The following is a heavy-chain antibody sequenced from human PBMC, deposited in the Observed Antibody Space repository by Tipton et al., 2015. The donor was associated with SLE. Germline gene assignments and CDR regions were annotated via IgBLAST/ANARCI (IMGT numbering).Heavy chain of an antibody. D-gene: IGHD2-8*01. CDR2: INHSGST. CDR1: GGSFSGDY. V-gene: IGHV4-34*01. J-gene: IGHJ4*02. CDR3: ARSDAGLDY. Sequence: TLSLTCAVYGGSFSGDYWSWIRQPPGKGLEWIGEINHSGSTNYNPSLKSRVTISVDTSKNQFSLRLTSVTAADMAVYYCARSDAGLDYWGQGTPVTVSS.